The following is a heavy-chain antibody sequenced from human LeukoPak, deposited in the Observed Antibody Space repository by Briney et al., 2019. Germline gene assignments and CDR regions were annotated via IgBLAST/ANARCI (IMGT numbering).Heavy chain of an antibody. CDR1: GGSISSGSYY. Sequence: SSETLSLTCTVSGGSISSGSYYWSWIRQPAGKGLEWIGRIYTSGSTNYNPSLKSRVTMSVDTSKNQFSLKLSSVTAAHTAVYYCARNGYSSGWYRDYWGQEPLVTVS. CDR3: ARNGYSSGWYRDY. CDR2: IYTSGST. D-gene: IGHD6-19*01. V-gene: IGHV4-61*02. J-gene: IGHJ4*02.